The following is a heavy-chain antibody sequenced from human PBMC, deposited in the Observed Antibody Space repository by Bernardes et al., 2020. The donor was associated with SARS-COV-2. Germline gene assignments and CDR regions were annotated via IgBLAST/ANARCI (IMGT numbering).Heavy chain of an antibody. D-gene: IGHD3-3*01. J-gene: IGHJ3*02. CDR1: GFTFSNDW. CDR3: TTGGAITIFGVVIVMDAFDI. V-gene: IGHV3-15*01. Sequence: GGSLRLSCAASGFTFSNDWMSWVRQAPGKGLEWVGRIKSKTDGGTTDYAAPVKGRFTISRDDSKNTLYLQMNSLKTEDTAVYYCTTGGAITIFGVVIVMDAFDICGQATMVTVPS. CDR2: IKSKTDGGTT.